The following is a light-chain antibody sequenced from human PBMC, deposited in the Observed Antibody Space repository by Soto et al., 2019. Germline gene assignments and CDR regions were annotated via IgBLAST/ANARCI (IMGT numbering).Light chain of an antibody. CDR1: QSVASSY. CDR3: QQYNNWPPYT. J-gene: IGKJ2*01. V-gene: IGKV3-15*01. Sequence: EVVLTQSPGTLSLSPGERVTLSCRASQSVASSYLAWYQQKPGRAPRLLFYGASTRATGVPARFSGSGSGTEFTLTISGLQSEDFAIYYCQQYNNWPPYTFGQGTKLEIK. CDR2: GAS.